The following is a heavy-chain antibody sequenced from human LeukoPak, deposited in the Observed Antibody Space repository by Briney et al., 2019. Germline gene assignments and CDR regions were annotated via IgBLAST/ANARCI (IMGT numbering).Heavy chain of an antibody. CDR2: IYNSGNT. V-gene: IGHV4-59*01. CDR1: GGSISGYY. Sequence: SETLSLTCTVAGGSISGYYCSWIRQPPGEGLEWIGYIYNSGNTNYNPSLKSRVTISVDTSKNQFSLKLTSVTAADTAVYYCARYRAFDIWGRGTLVTVSS. CDR3: ARYRAFDI. J-gene: IGHJ3*02.